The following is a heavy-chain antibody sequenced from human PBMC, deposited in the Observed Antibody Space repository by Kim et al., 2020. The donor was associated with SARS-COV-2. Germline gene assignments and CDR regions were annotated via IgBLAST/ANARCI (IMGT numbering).Heavy chain of an antibody. D-gene: IGHD6-13*01. CDR1: GFTFNSYA. Sequence: GGSLRLSCSASGFTFNSYAMHWVRQAPRKGLEYVSAISSSGGSTYYADSVKGRFTISRDNSKSTLYLQMNSLRVDDTAVYYCLNGPSNSWQTWGQGTLVTVSS. CDR2: ISSSGGST. J-gene: IGHJ4*02. CDR3: LNGPSNSWQT. V-gene: IGHV3-64D*09.